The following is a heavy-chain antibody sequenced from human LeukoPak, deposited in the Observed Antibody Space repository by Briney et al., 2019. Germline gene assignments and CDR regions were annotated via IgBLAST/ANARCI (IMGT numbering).Heavy chain of an antibody. D-gene: IGHD2-21*01. CDR3: GKSVVVGRVFPGLDY. CDR1: GFTFNNYG. J-gene: IGHJ4*02. Sequence: GGSLRLSCAASGFTFNNYGMHWVRQAPGKGLEWVALIWYDGTNKYYGDSVKGRFTISRDNSKNTLYLQMNSLRAEDTAVYYCGKSVVVGRVFPGLDYWGQGTLVTVSS. V-gene: IGHV3-33*06. CDR2: IWYDGTNK.